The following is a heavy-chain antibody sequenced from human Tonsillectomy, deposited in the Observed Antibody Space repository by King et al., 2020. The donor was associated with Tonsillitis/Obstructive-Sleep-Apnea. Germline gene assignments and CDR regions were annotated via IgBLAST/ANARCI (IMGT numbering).Heavy chain of an antibody. CDR3: ARDLEYHLLGGNWFDP. Sequence: QLVQSGAEVKKPGASVKVSCKASGYTFTSYGISWVRQAPGQGLEWMGWISTYNSNTNYAQKLQGRVTMTTDTSTGTAYMELGSLRSDDTAVYYCARDLEYHLLGGNWFDPWGQGTLVTVSS. D-gene: IGHD2-2*01. CDR1: GYTFTSYG. V-gene: IGHV1-18*01. J-gene: IGHJ5*02. CDR2: ISTYNSNT.